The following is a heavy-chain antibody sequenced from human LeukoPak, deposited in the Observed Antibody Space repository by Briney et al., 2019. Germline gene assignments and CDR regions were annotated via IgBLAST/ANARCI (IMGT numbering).Heavy chain of an antibody. CDR1: GYTFTSYG. CDR2: ISAYNGNT. V-gene: IGHV1-18*01. CDR3: ARGPYDYVWGSYHPHFDY. Sequence: ASVKVSCKASGYTFTSYGISWVRQAPGQGLEWMGWISAYNGNTNYAQNLQGRVTMTTDTSTSTAYMALRSLRSDDTAVYYCARGPYDYVWGSYHPHFDYWGQGTLVTVSS. J-gene: IGHJ4*02. D-gene: IGHD3-16*02.